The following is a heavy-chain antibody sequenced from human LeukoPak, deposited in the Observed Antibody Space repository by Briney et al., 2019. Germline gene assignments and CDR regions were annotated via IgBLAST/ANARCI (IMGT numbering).Heavy chain of an antibody. Sequence: GASVKVSCKASGGTFSSYAISWVRQAPGQGLEWMGRIIPILGIANYAQKFQGRVTITADKSTSTAYMELSSLRSEDTAVYYCARDSEDTIAAAGSDYWGQGTLVTVSS. CDR1: GGTFSSYA. V-gene: IGHV1-69*04. J-gene: IGHJ4*02. CDR2: IIPILGIA. CDR3: ARDSEDTIAAAGSDY. D-gene: IGHD6-13*01.